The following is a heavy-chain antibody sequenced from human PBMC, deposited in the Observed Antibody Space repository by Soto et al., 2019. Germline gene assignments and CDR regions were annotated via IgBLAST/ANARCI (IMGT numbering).Heavy chain of an antibody. CDR2: ISYDGSNK. J-gene: IGHJ6*02. CDR3: AKSMRLYYYYYYGMDV. V-gene: IGHV3-30*18. Sequence: QVQLVESGGGVVQPGRSLRLSCAASGFTFSSYGLHWVRQAPGKGLEWVAVISYDGSNKYYADSVKGRFTISRDNSKNTLYLKMNSLRAEDTAVYYCAKSMRLYYYYYYGMDVGGQGPTVTVSS. D-gene: IGHD3-22*01. CDR1: GFTFSSYG.